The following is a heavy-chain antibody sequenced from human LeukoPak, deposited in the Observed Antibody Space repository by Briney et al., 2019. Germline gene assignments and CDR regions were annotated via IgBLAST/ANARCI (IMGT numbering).Heavy chain of an antibody. Sequence: HPGGSLRLSCAASGFTFSSYAMTWVRQAPGKGLEWLSVISGSGGSTYHADSVKGRFTISRDNSKNTLYLQMNSLRAEDTAVYYCAKVRGGYTYGPFDDWGQGTLVTASS. CDR3: AKVRGGYTYGPFDD. D-gene: IGHD5-18*01. V-gene: IGHV3-23*01. J-gene: IGHJ4*02. CDR2: ISGSGGST. CDR1: GFTFSSYA.